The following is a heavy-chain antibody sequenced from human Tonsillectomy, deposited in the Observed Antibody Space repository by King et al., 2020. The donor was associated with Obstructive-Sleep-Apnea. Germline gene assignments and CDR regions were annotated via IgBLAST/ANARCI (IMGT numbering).Heavy chain of an antibody. D-gene: IGHD3-10*01. CDR3: ARGRGRDFDY. Sequence: VQLQQWGAGLLKPSETLSLTCAVYGGSFNGYYWSWIRQPPGKGLEWIGDINHSGITNYSPSLKSRVTISVDTSKDQFSLKLTSVTAADTAVYYCARGRGRDFDYWGQGTLVTVSS. CDR1: GGSFNGYY. CDR2: INHSGIT. J-gene: IGHJ4*02. V-gene: IGHV4-34*01.